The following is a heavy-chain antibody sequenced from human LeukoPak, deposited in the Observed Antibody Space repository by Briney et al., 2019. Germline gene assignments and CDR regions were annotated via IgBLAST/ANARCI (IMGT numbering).Heavy chain of an antibody. V-gene: IGHV3-30-3*01. CDR2: ISYDGSNK. CDR1: GFTFSSYA. D-gene: IGHD5-18*01. CDR3: ASGYGVFRY. Sequence: GRSLRLSCAASGFTFSSYAMHWVRQAPGKGLEWVAVISYDGSNKYYADSVKGRFTISRDNAKNSLYLQMNSLRDEDTAVYYCASGYGVFRYWGQGTLVTVSS. J-gene: IGHJ4*02.